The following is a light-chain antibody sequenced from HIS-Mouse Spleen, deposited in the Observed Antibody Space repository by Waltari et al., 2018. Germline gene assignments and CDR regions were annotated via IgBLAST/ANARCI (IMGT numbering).Light chain of an antibody. Sequence: QSALTQPASVSGSPGQSTTISCTGTSSDVGSYNLGSWYQQHRGKAPKLMIYEGSKRPSGVSNRFAGSKSGNAASLTICGRQAEDEADYYFCSYAGSSTFVVFGGGTELTLL. CDR1: SSDVGSYNL. CDR3: CSYAGSSTFVV. V-gene: IGLV2-23*03. CDR2: EGS. J-gene: IGLJ2*01.